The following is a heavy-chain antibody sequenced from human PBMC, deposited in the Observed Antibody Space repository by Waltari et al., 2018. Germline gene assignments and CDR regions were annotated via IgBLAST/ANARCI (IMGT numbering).Heavy chain of an antibody. V-gene: IGHV3-53*01. CDR3: AKPGGSWDGWFDP. J-gene: IGHJ5*02. CDR2: IYSGGST. CDR1: GFTVSSNY. Sequence: EVQLVESGGGLIQPGGSLRLSCAASGFTVSSNYMSWVRQAPGQGLEWVSVIYSGGSTYYADSVKGRFTISRDNSKNTLYLQMNSLRAEDTAVYYCAKPGGSWDGWFDPWGQGTLVTVSS. D-gene: IGHD2-15*01.